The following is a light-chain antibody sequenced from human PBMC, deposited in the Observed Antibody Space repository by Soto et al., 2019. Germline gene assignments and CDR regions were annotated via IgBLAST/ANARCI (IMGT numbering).Light chain of an antibody. V-gene: IGKV3-20*01. CDR2: GAS. CDR1: PSVSSSY. J-gene: IGKJ3*01. CDR3: QQYGSSIFT. Sequence: IVLTKSPGTLSLSPGERATLSCTASPSVSSSYLAWYQQKPAPAPRLLIYGASGRATGIPDRFSGSGSGTDFTLTISRLEPEDFAVYYCQQYGSSIFTFGPGTKVEIK.